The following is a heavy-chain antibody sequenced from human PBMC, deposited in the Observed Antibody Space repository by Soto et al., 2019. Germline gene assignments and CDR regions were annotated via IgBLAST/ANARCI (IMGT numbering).Heavy chain of an antibody. J-gene: IGHJ6*02. D-gene: IGHD2-2*01. CDR2: IYYSGST. CDR1: GGSISSGDYY. Sequence: PSETLSLTCTVSGGSISSGDYYWSWIRQPPGKGLEWIGYIYYSGSTYYNPSLKSRVTISVDTSKNQFSLKLSSVTAADTAVYYCARDSDYCSSTSCYSFEGMDVWGQGTTVTVSS. CDR3: ARDSDYCSSTSCYSFEGMDV. V-gene: IGHV4-30-4*01.